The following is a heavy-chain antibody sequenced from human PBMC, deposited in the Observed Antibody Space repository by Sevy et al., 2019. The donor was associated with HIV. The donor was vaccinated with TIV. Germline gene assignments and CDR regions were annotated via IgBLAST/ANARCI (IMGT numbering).Heavy chain of an antibody. Sequence: GASVKVSCKASGYPFTAYLIHWVRQAPGQGLEWMGWIKPNSGDTTYAQKFQGRVTMTRDTSISTAYMELSSLKSDDAAIYYCTRSSVVVAGGSFGDWGQGTQVTVSS. D-gene: IGHD2-21*01. J-gene: IGHJ4*02. V-gene: IGHV1-2*02. CDR2: IKPNSGDT. CDR3: TRSSVVVAGGSFGD. CDR1: GYPFTAYL.